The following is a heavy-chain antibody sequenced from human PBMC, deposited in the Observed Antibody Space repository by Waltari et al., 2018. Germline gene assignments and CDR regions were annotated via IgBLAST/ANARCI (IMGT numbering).Heavy chain of an antibody. J-gene: IGHJ4*02. D-gene: IGHD6-6*01. CDR1: GLAVSDYF. Sequence: QVHLVEAGGGLVKAGGSLRLSCAASGLAVSDYFMGGFRQAPGKGLEWVSYIGNTGSPIYYADSVKGRFTISRDNAKNSLYLQMNGLRAEDTALYYCADISSSSIDYWGQGTLVTVSS. CDR3: ADISSSSIDY. V-gene: IGHV3-11*01. CDR2: IGNTGSPI.